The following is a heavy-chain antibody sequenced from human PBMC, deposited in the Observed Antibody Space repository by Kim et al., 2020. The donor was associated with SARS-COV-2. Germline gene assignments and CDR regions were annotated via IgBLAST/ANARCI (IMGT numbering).Heavy chain of an antibody. Sequence: GDSVKSRFTISRDTAKNTLYLQMNSLRAEDTAVYYCARRQFTSGWYYFDYWGQGTLVTVSS. V-gene: IGHV3-74*01. D-gene: IGHD6-19*01. J-gene: IGHJ4*02. CDR3: ARRQFTSGWYYFDY.